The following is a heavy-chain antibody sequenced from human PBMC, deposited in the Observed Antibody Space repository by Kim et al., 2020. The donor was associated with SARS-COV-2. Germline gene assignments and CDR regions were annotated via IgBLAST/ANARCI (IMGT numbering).Heavy chain of an antibody. CDR2: GTT. Sequence: GTTKYNPSLKSRVTISVDTSKNPFYLRLTSVTAAETAVYYCARGYKATVGFGGQGTLVTVSS. V-gene: IGHV4-34*01. J-gene: IGHJ4*02. D-gene: IGHD4-17*01. CDR3: ARGYKATVGF.